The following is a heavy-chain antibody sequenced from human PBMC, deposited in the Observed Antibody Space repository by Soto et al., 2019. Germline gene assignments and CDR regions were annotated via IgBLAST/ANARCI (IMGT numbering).Heavy chain of an antibody. D-gene: IGHD3-22*01. J-gene: IGHJ6*02. CDR1: GFTFSRYG. CDR2: ISNDGSNK. V-gene: IGHV3-33*05. CDR3: ARHASSGYYYDYGLDV. Sequence: GSLRLSCAASGFTFSRYGIHWVRQAAGKGLEWVAVISNDGSNKYYAYSVKGRFTISRDNSKNTLYLQMHSLRPEDTAVYYCARHASSGYYYDYGLDVWGQGTTVTVSS.